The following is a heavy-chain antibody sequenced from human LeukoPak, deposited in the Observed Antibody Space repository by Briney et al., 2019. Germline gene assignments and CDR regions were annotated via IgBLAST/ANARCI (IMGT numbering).Heavy chain of an antibody. Sequence: KPSETLSLTCTVSGRSIRSYYGRGLRQPPGKALEGLGYIYYSGSTNYNPSLKSRVTISVDTSKNQFSLKLSSVTAADTAVYYCASLTGNSDAFDIWGQGTMVTVSS. V-gene: IGHV4-59*13. CDR1: GRSIRSYY. D-gene: IGHD4-23*01. J-gene: IGHJ3*02. CDR3: ASLTGNSDAFDI. CDR2: IYYSGST.